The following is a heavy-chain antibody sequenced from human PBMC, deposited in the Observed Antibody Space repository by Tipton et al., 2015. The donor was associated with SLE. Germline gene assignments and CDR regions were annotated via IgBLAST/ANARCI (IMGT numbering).Heavy chain of an antibody. CDR1: GFTFSSYS. Sequence: SLRLSCAASGFTFSSYSMNWVRQAPGKGLEWVSSISSSSSYIYYADSVKGRFTISRDNAKNSLYLQMNSLRAEDTAVYYCTKRTTVVQGVLALDIWGEGTVVTVSS. D-gene: IGHD3-10*01. CDR3: TKRTTVVQGVLALDI. CDR2: ISSSSSYI. V-gene: IGHV3-21*04. J-gene: IGHJ3*02.